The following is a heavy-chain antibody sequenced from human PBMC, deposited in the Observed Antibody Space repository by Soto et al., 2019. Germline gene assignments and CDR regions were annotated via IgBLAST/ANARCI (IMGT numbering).Heavy chain of an antibody. CDR2: ISSYGADT. V-gene: IGHV3-64D*06. CDR3: VKEGYMRSDWYGQFDY. CDR1: GFPFTSYA. J-gene: IGHJ4*02. Sequence: GGSLRLSCSASGFPFTSYAMHWVRQAPGKGLEFVSAISSYGADTYYADSVKGRFAISRDNSKNTLYLQMSSLRAEDTALYYCVKEGYMRSDWYGQFDYWGQGALVTVSS. D-gene: IGHD6-19*01.